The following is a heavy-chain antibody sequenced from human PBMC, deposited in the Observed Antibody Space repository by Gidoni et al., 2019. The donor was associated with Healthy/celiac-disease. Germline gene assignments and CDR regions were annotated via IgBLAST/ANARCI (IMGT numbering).Heavy chain of an antibody. D-gene: IGHD2-2*01. J-gene: IGHJ4*02. Sequence: EVQMVEPGGGLVKPGGSLRLSCAASGFTFSSYSMNWVRQAPGKGLGWVSSISSSSSYISYSYSVKGRFTISRDNAKNSLFLQMNSLRAEDTAVYYCARGCYRTSCYRGTLDKFDYWGQGTLVTVSS. CDR2: ISSSSSYI. V-gene: IGHV3-21*01. CDR1: GFTFSSYS. CDR3: ARGCYRTSCYRGTLDKFDY.